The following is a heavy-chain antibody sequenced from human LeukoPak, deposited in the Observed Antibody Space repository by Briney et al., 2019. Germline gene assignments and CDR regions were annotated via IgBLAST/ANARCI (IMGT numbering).Heavy chain of an antibody. CDR1: GYSFTSYW. V-gene: IGHV5-51*01. Sequence: GESLKISCKGSGYSFTSYWIGWVRQMPGKGLEWMGIIYPGDSDTRYSPSFQGQVTISADKSISTAYLQWSSLKASDTAMYYCARLMGICSSTSCYTSHNWFDPWGQGTLVTVSS. CDR2: IYPGDSDT. J-gene: IGHJ5*02. CDR3: ARLMGICSSTSCYTSHNWFDP. D-gene: IGHD2-2*02.